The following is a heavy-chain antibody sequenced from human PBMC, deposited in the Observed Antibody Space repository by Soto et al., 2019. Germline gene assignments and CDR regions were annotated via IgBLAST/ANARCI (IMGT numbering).Heavy chain of an antibody. J-gene: IGHJ3*02. Sequence: SETLSLTCTVSGGSIMSYFWSWVRQPPGKGLEWIGQIYSSGGTYYSPSLKSRVTISVDTSKNQFPLKLSSVTAADTAVYYCARVPGRYCSSTSCYRYCSGGSCYLPGAFDIWGQGTMVTVSS. D-gene: IGHD2-2*02. V-gene: IGHV4-59*01. CDR3: ARVPGRYCSSTSCYRYCSGGSCYLPGAFDI. CDR2: IYSSGGT. CDR1: GGSIMSYF.